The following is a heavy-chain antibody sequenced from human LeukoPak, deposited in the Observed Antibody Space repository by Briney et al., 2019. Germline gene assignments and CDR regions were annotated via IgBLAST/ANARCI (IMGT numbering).Heavy chain of an antibody. CDR2: ISSSSSTI. J-gene: IGHJ4*02. Sequence: GGSLRLSCAASGFTFSSYSMNWVRQAPGKGLEWVSYISSSSSTIYYADSVKGRFTISRDNAKNSLYLQMNSLRAEDTAVYYCARDGDFTVGVLFDYWGQGTLVTVSS. V-gene: IGHV3-48*01. CDR1: GFTFSSYS. CDR3: ARDGDFTVGVLFDY. D-gene: IGHD3-10*01.